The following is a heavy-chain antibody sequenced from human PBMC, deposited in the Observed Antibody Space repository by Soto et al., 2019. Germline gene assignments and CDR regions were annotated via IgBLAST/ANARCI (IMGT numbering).Heavy chain of an antibody. V-gene: IGHV3-53*01. CDR1: GFTVSSNY. CDR3: ARVHRGRREYYFDY. J-gene: IGHJ4*02. CDR2: IYSGGST. Sequence: QPGGSLRLSCAASGFTVSSNYMSWVRQAPGKGLEWVSVIYSGGSTYYADSVKGRFTISRDNSKNTVYLQMNSLRVEDTAVYYCARVHRGRREYYFDYWGQGTLVTVSS.